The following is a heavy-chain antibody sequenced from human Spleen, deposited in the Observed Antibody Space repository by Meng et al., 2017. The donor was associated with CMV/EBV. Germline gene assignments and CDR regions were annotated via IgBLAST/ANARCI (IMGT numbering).Heavy chain of an antibody. D-gene: IGHD2-8*02. CDR3: ASPYVLRNYGMDV. J-gene: IGHJ6*02. V-gene: IGHV1-2*02. CDR2: INPNTGGT. Sequence: KASGYTFTGYYMHWVRQAPGQGLEWMGWINPNTGGTNFAQKFQGRVTMTRDTSTSTAYMELSRLRTDDTAVYYCASPYVLRNYGMDVWGQGTTVTVSS. CDR1: GYTFTGYY.